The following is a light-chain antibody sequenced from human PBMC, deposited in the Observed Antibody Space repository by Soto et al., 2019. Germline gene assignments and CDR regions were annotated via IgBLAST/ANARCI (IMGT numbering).Light chain of an antibody. CDR1: QSLSRNL. J-gene: IGKJ1*01. CDR3: HQYGGSPGT. CDR2: AAS. Sequence: EIVLTHSPATLSLWPSGRARLXSTTTQSLSRNLLAWYQQKPGQAPRLLIYAASSRATGIPDRFSGSGSGADFTLTISRLEPEDFAVYYCHQYGGSPGTFGQGTKVDIK. V-gene: IGKV3-20*01.